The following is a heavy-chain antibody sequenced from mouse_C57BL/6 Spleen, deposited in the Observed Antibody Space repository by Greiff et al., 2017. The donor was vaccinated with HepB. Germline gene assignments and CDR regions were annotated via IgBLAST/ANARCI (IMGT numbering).Heavy chain of an antibody. Sequence: QVQLQQPGTELVKPGASVKLSCKASGYTFTSYWMHWVKQRPGQGLEWIGNINPSNGGTNYNEKFKSKATLTVDKSSSTAYMQFSSLTSEDTAVYYCASSAYCYSSNYVKAMDYWGKGTSVTVSS. J-gene: IGHJ4*01. CDR2: INPSNGGT. CDR3: ASSAYCYSSNYVKAMDY. CDR1: GYTFTSYW. V-gene: IGHV1-53*01. D-gene: IGHD1-1*01.